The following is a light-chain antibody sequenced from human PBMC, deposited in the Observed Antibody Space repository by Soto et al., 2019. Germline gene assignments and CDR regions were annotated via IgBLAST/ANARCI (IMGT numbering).Light chain of an antibody. CDR3: ASSTSDSLYV. Sequence: QSFLTHPASLSGSPGQSITISCTGTSSDVGGNKYVSWYQQYPGKVPKLLINKVTNRPSGVSYRFSGSKSGNTASLTISALLAEDEADYFCASSTSDSLYVFGTGTKVTVL. CDR2: KVT. J-gene: IGLJ1*01. CDR1: SSDVGGNKY. V-gene: IGLV2-14*01.